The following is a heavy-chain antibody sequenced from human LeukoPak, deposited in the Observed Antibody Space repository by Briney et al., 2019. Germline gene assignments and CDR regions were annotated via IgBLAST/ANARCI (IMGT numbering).Heavy chain of an antibody. CDR1: GYTFTSYG. V-gene: IGHV1-18*01. Sequence: ASVKVSCKASGYTFTSYGISWVRQATGQGLQWMGWISAYNGNTNYAQKPQDRLTITTDTSTSTTYIQLRSRRSADPTAYYCARDKRGGYYVRSVYGGQGTRVSVSS. J-gene: IGHJ4*02. D-gene: IGHD3-22*01. CDR3: ARDKRGGYYVRSVY. CDR2: ISAYNGNT.